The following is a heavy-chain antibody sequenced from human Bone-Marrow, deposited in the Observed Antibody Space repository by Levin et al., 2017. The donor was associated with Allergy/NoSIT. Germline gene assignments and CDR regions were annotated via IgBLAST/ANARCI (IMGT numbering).Heavy chain of an antibody. CDR3: AKDFLVAPSHLSGGVFDY. D-gene: IGHD6-25*01. CDR1: GFNFDDFD. J-gene: IGHJ4*02. CDR2: ISWNSGRA. V-gene: IGHV3-9*01. Sequence: GGSLRLSCATSGFNFDDFDMHWVRQAPGKGLEWVSVISWNSGRADYADSVRGRFTISRDNAKRSLDLQMTGLRPDDTAFYYCAKDFLVAPSHLSGGVFDYWGQGALVTVSA.